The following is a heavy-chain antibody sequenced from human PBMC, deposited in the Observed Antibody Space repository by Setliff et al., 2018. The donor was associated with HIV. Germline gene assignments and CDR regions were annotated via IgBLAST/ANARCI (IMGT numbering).Heavy chain of an antibody. CDR1: GGSFSNSY. V-gene: IGHV4-34*01. Sequence: SETLSLTCALYGGSFSNSYWSWIRQPPGKGLEWIGEISHSGGTNYSPSLKSRITISLDTSKNQFSLKLTSVTAADTAVYYCARAPIDVWGKGTSVTVSS. CDR2: ISHSGGT. CDR3: ARAPIDV. J-gene: IGHJ6*03.